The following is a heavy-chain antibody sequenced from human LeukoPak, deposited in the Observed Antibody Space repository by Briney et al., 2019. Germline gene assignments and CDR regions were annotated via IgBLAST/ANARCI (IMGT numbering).Heavy chain of an antibody. J-gene: IGHJ4*02. Sequence: GESLKISCMGSVYRFSTYWIGSVREMPGKGLEWMGIIYPGDSDTSYSPSFQGQVTISSDKSISTAYLQWSTLKASDSAMYYCARDGTVTTAPFDYWGQGTLVTVSS. CDR1: VYRFSTYW. CDR3: ARDGTVTTAPFDY. V-gene: IGHV5-51*01. D-gene: IGHD4-17*01. CDR2: IYPGDSDT.